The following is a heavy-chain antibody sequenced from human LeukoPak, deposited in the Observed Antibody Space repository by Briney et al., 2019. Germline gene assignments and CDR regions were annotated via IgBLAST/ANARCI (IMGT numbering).Heavy chain of an antibody. CDR2: IYYSGST. Sequence: SETLSLTCTVSVGSISGSTYYWGWIRQPPGKGLEWIGSIYYSGSTYYNPSLKSRVTISVDTSKNQFSLKLSSVTAADTAVYYCARDSSSWSPKLDYWGQGTLVTVSS. V-gene: IGHV4-39*07. D-gene: IGHD6-13*01. CDR3: ARDSSSWSPKLDY. J-gene: IGHJ4*02. CDR1: VGSISGSTYY.